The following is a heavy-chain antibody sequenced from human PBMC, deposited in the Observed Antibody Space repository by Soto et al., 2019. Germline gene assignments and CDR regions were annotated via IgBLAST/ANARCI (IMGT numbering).Heavy chain of an antibody. CDR2: IIPIFGTA. CDR1: GGTFSSYA. CDR3: ARDYAVAGSVYNWFDT. V-gene: IGHV1-69*06. J-gene: IGHJ5*02. Sequence: SGKVSCKASGGTFSSYAISWVRQAPGQGLEWMGGIIPIFGTANYAQKFQGRVTITADKSTSTDYMELSSLRSEDTAVDYRARDYAVAGSVYNWFDTWGQGTLVTVSS. D-gene: IGHD6-19*01.